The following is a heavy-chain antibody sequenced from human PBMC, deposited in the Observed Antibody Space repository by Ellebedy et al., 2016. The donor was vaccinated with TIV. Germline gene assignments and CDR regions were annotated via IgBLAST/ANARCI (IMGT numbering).Heavy chain of an antibody. CDR2: LYYSGSA. CDR1: GGSISSYD. CDR3: ARRSGNRLGDYYYALDV. J-gene: IGHJ6*01. Sequence: MPSETLSLTCTVSGGSISSYDWGWIRQPPGKGLEWIGYLYYSGSANYNPSLKSRVNISIDTSKNHFSLKLSSVTAADTAVYFCARRSGNRLGDYYYALDVWGQGTTVTVSS. V-gene: IGHV4-59*08. D-gene: IGHD1-26*01.